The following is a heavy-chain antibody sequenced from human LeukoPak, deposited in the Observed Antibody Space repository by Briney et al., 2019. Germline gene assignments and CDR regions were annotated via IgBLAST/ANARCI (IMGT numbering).Heavy chain of an antibody. CDR1: GFTFSSYA. CDR3: AKGYMSSXXYSGPSXXXY. J-gene: IGHJ4*02. D-gene: IGHD6-13*01. V-gene: IGHV3-23*01. Sequence: GGSLRLSCAASGFTFSSYAMSWVRQAPGKGLEWVSAISGSGGSTYYADSVKGRFTISRDNSKNTLYLQMNSLRAEDTAVYYCAKGYMSSXXYSGPSXXXYWGQXTXVT. CDR2: ISGSGGST.